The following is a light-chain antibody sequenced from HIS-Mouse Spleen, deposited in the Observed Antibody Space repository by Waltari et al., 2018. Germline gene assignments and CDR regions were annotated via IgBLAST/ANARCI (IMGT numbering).Light chain of an antibody. Sequence: QSALTQPASVSVSPGQSITISRTGTTGAVGGYQSVSWYQQHPGKAPKLMIYDVSNRPSGVSNRFSGSTSGNTASLTISGLQAEDEADYYCSSYTSSSFNVVFGGGTKLTVL. J-gene: IGLJ2*01. CDR1: TGAVGGYQS. CDR3: SSYTSSSFNVV. V-gene: IGLV2-14*03. CDR2: DVS.